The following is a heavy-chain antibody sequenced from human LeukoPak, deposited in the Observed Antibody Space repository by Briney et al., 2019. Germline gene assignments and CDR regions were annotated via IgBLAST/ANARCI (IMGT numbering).Heavy chain of an antibody. CDR2: MCPSGRT. J-gene: IGHJ5*02. D-gene: IGHD4-23*01. CDR3: ATSYDGKTAPYDL. Sequence: SETLSLTCTVSNDSISSYCCSWVRQPPGKGLEWIGFMCPSGRTDYNPSLKSRVTMSLDTSKNQLSMELRFLTAADTAVYYCATSYDGKTAPYDLWGHGTLVTVSS. V-gene: IGHV4-4*08. CDR1: NDSISSYC.